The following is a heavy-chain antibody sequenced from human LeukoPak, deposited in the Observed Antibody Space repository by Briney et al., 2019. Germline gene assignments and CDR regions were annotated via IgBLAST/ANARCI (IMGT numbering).Heavy chain of an antibody. CDR3: ARHETWITILRGIKGFDY. Sequence: GESLKISCKGSGYSFTNYWIGWVRQMSGKGLEWMGIIYPGDSDTRYSPSFQGQVTISVDKSISTAYLQWSSLKASDTAIYYCARHETWITILRGIKGFDYWGQGTLVTVSS. J-gene: IGHJ4*02. CDR1: GYSFTNYW. CDR2: IYPGDSDT. D-gene: IGHD3-10*01. V-gene: IGHV5-51*01.